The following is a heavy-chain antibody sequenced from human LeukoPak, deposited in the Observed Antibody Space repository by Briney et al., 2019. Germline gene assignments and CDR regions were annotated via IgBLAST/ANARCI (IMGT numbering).Heavy chain of an antibody. CDR3: AKDPSVGGTAEYFQH. CDR2: IYSGGST. J-gene: IGHJ1*01. V-gene: IGHV3-53*04. D-gene: IGHD1-26*01. CDR1: GFTVSSNY. Sequence: GGFLRLSCAASGFTVSSNYMSWVRQAPGKGLEWVSVIYSGGSTYYADSVKGRFTISRHNSKNTLYLQMNSLRAEDTAVYYCAKDPSVGGTAEYFQHWGQGTLVTVSS.